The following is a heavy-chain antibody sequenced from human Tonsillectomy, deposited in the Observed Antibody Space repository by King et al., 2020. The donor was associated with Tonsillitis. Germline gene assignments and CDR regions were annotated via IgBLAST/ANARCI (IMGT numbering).Heavy chain of an antibody. Sequence: EQLVQSGGGVVQPGRSLRLSCATSGFTFSSYGMHWVRQAPGKGLEWVAFISYDGSNKYYADSVKGRFTISRDNSKNTLYVQMNSLRAEDTAVYYCAKDNWQWSSYYGMXVGGQXTTVTVSX. CDR1: GFTFSSYG. CDR3: AKDNWQWSSYYGMXV. V-gene: IGHV3-30*18. D-gene: IGHD3-16*01. CDR2: ISYDGSNK. J-gene: IGHJ6*01.